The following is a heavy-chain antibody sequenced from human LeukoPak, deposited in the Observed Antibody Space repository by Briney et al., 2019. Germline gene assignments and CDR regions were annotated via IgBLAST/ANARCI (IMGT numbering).Heavy chain of an antibody. CDR2: IRYDGSNK. V-gene: IGHV3-30*02. Sequence: GGSLRLSCAASGFTFSSYGMHWVRQAPGKGLEWVAFIRYDGSNKYYADSVKGRFTISRDNSKNTLYLQMNSLRAEDTAVYYCAKDLYDFWSGYCTGGFDYWGQGTLVTVSS. CDR3: AKDLYDFWSGYCTGGFDY. CDR1: GFTFSSYG. J-gene: IGHJ4*02. D-gene: IGHD3-3*01.